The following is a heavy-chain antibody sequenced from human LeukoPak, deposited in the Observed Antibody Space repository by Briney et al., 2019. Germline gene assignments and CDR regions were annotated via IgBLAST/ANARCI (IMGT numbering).Heavy chain of an antibody. Sequence: SETLSLTCTVSGGSISSYYWSWIRQPAGKGLEWIGRIYTSGSTNYNLSLKSRVTISVDKSKNQFSLKLSSVTAADTAVYYCAREAQGYCSGDSCYAPFDYWGQGTLVTVSS. CDR2: IYTSGST. CDR1: GGSISSYY. CDR3: AREAQGYCSGDSCYAPFDY. D-gene: IGHD2-15*01. J-gene: IGHJ4*02. V-gene: IGHV4-4*07.